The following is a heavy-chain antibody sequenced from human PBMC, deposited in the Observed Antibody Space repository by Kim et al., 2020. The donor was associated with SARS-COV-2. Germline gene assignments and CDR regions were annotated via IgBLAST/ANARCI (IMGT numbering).Heavy chain of an antibody. Sequence: GGSLRLSCAASGFTFSSYAMSWVHQAPGKGLEWVSAISGSGGSTYYADSVKGRFTISRDNSKNTLYLQMNSLRAEDTAVYYCAKGGSSSWEGDYWGQGTLVTVSS. CDR3: AKGGSSSWEGDY. D-gene: IGHD6-13*01. V-gene: IGHV3-23*01. CDR1: GFTFSSYA. CDR2: ISGSGGST. J-gene: IGHJ4*02.